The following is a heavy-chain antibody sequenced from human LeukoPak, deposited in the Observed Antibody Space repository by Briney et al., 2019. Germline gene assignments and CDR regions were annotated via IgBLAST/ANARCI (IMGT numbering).Heavy chain of an antibody. CDR1: GYTFTSYG. Sequence: ASVKVSCKASGYTFTSYGISWVRQAPGQGLEWMGRINPNSGGTNYAQKFQGRVTMTRDTSISTAYMELSRLRSDDTAVYYCARDNVIRWGQGTLVTVSS. V-gene: IGHV1-2*06. CDR2: INPNSGGT. J-gene: IGHJ4*02. D-gene: IGHD3-16*02. CDR3: ARDNVIR.